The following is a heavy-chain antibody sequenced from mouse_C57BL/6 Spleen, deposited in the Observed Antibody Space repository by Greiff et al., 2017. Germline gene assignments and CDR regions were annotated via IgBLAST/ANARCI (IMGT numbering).Heavy chain of an antibody. J-gene: IGHJ3*01. D-gene: IGHD3-2*02. CDR3: KTRVRLRGAY. CDR1: GFNIKDDY. CDR2: IDPENGDT. V-gene: IGHV14-4*01. Sequence: VQLQQSGAELVRPGASVKLSCTASGFNIKDDYMHWVKQRPEQGLEWIGWIDPENGDTEYASKFQGKATITADTSSNTAYLQLSSLTSEDTAVYYCKTRVRLRGAYWGQGTLVTVSA.